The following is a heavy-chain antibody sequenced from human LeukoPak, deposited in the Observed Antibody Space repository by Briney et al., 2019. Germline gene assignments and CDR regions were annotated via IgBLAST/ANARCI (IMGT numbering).Heavy chain of an antibody. J-gene: IGHJ6*02. D-gene: IGHD4-17*01. CDR1: GATFSFCS. CDR3: ARELRELGGDYVNYYYGMDV. V-gene: IGHV1-69*10. CDR2: SVPSRGIA. Sequence: TSGKLSCNASGATFSFCSIARGWLGHAPGNGLKGGSVPSRGIANYAQKFQGRVTITADKSTSTAYMELSSLRSEDTAVYYCARELRELGGDYVNYYYGMDVWGQGTTVTVSS.